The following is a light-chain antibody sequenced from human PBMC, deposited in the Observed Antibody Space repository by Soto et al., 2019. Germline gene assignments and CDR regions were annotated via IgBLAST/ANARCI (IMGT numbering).Light chain of an antibody. CDR3: QQYGSSPTWT. J-gene: IGKJ1*01. CDR1: QSVSSN. Sequence: EVVMTQSPATPSVSPGERATHSCRASQSVSSNLAWYQQKPGQAPRLLIYGASTRATGIPARFSGSGSGTEFTLTISRLEPEDFAVYYCQQYGSSPTWTFGQGTKVDIK. CDR2: GAS. V-gene: IGKV3-15*01.